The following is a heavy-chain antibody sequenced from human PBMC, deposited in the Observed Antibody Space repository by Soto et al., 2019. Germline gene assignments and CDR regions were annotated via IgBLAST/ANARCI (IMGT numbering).Heavy chain of an antibody. Sequence: QVQLVQSGAEVKKPGSSVKVSCKASGGTFSSYASSWVRQAPGQGLEWMGGLIPIFGTANYAQKFQGRVTITADESTSTAYMELSSLRSEDTAVYYCARDLTPVGYSYGYVMDYWGQGTLVTVSS. J-gene: IGHJ4*02. CDR2: LIPIFGTA. CDR3: ARDLTPVGYSYGYVMDY. V-gene: IGHV1-69*01. D-gene: IGHD5-18*01. CDR1: GGTFSSYA.